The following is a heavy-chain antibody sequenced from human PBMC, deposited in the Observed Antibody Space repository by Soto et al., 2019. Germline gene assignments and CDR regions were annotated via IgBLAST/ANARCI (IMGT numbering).Heavy chain of an antibody. D-gene: IGHD6-13*01. CDR3: ASHLRGSSSWLPDAFDI. CDR2: IYPGDSDT. CDR1: GYSFTSYW. Sequence: GESLKISCKGSGYSFTSYWIGWVRQMPGKGLEWMGIIYPGDSDTRYSPSFQGQVTISADKSISTAYLQWSSLKASDTAMYYCASHLRGSSSWLPDAFDIWGQGTMVTVSS. V-gene: IGHV5-51*01. J-gene: IGHJ3*02.